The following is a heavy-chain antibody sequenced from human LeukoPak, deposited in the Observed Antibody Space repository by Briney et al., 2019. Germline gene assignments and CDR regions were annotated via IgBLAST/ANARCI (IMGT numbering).Heavy chain of an antibody. Sequence: PGRSLRLSCAASGFTFSSYGMHWVRQAPGKGLEWVAVISYDGSNKYYADSVKGRFTISRDNSKNTLYLQMNSLRAEDTAVYYCANSWGSPPDYWGQGTLVTVSS. D-gene: IGHD7-27*01. CDR3: ANSWGSPPDY. V-gene: IGHV3-30*18. CDR2: ISYDGSNK. CDR1: GFTFSSYG. J-gene: IGHJ4*02.